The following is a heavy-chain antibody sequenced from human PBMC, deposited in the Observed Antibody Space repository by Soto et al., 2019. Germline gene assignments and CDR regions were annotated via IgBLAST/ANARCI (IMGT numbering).Heavy chain of an antibody. D-gene: IGHD6-19*01. Sequence: QVQLVQSGAEVKKPGASVKVSCKASGYTFTSYGISWVRQAPGQGLEWMGWISAYNGNTNYAQKLPGRVTMTTDTSTSTAYMELRSLRSDDTAVYYCARIIVSRRIAVAGTGWFDPWGQGTLVTVSS. J-gene: IGHJ5*02. V-gene: IGHV1-18*04. CDR2: ISAYNGNT. CDR3: ARIIVSRRIAVAGTGWFDP. CDR1: GYTFTSYG.